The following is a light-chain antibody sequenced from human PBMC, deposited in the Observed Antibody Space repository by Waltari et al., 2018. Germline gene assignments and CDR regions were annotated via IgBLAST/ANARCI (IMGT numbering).Light chain of an antibody. CDR3: QQYNDWPPT. J-gene: IGKJ4*01. CDR2: GAA. Sequence: EIVMTQSPATLSVSVGERATLSCRASQRFGSNLAWYQLKPGQAPRLLLSGAATRATGIPARFSGSGSGTEFTLTISSLQSEDFAVYYCQQYNDWPPTFGGGTKVEIK. V-gene: IGKV3-15*01. CDR1: QRFGSN.